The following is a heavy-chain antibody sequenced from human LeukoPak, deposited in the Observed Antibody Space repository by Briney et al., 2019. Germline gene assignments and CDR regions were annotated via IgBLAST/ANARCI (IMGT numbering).Heavy chain of an antibody. CDR2: INWNGGST. CDR3: ARDTYSGSYLSWFDP. V-gene: IGHV3-20*03. J-gene: IGHJ5*02. CDR1: RFTFSSYG. D-gene: IGHD1-26*01. Sequence: SGRCLRLSFAASRFTFSSYGMHWVRQAPAKGLEWVSGINWNGGSTGYADSVKGRFTISRDNAKNSLYLQMNSLRAEDTALYYCARDTYSGSYLSWFDPWGQGTLVTVSS.